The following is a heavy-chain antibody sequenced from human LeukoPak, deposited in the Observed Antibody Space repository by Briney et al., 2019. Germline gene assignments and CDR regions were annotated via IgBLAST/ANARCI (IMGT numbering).Heavy chain of an antibody. V-gene: IGHV3-23*01. CDR3: VKDITTMLPYGMDV. CDR1: GFTFSSYA. CDR2: ISGSGGST. D-gene: IGHD3-10*01. Sequence: SGGSLRLSCAASGFTFSSYAMSWVRQAPGKGLEWVSAISGSGGSTYYADSVKGRFTISRDNSKNTLYLQMNSLRAEDTALYYCVKDITTMLPYGMDVWGQGTTVTVSS. J-gene: IGHJ6*02.